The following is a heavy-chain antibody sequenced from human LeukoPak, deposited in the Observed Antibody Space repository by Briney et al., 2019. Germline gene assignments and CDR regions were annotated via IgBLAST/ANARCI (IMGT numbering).Heavy chain of an antibody. J-gene: IGHJ5*02. CDR2: IIPIFGTA. Sequence: ASVKVSCKASGGTFSSYAISWVRQAPGQGLEWKGGIIPIFGTANYAQKFQGRVTITAEESTSTAHLELSSLRSEDPAVYYCARDLGSSSFNWFDPWGQGTLVTVSS. CDR3: ARDLGSSSFNWFDP. CDR1: GGTFSSYA. D-gene: IGHD6-6*01. V-gene: IGHV1-69*13.